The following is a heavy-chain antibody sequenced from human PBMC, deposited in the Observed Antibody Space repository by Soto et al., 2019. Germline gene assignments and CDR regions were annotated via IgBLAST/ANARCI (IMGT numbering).Heavy chain of an antibody. CDR3: ARHSYTSAANYDHHYGMDV. V-gene: IGHV5-10-1*01. Sequence: GESQKICCKGSGCSIISFWVSWVLQMTGEGLEWMGKIDPRDSYTKYSPSFQGHVTISVEKSISTAYLQWSSLKASDTAIYYCARHSYTSAANYDHHYGMDVWGQGTTVTVSS. D-gene: IGHD6-19*01. CDR1: GCSIISFW. J-gene: IGHJ6*02. CDR2: IDPRDSYT.